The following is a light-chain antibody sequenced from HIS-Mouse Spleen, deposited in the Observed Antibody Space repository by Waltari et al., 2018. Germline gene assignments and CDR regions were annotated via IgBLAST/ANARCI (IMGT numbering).Light chain of an antibody. Sequence: DTQMTQSPYSLSASLGDRVTITCQASQDISNYLNWYQHKTGKAPKLLIYDASNLETGVPSRFSGSGSGTDFTFTISSLQPEDIATYYCQQYDNLPPLTFGGGTKVEIK. CDR1: QDISNY. CDR3: QQYDNLPPLT. CDR2: DAS. J-gene: IGKJ4*01. V-gene: IGKV1-33*01.